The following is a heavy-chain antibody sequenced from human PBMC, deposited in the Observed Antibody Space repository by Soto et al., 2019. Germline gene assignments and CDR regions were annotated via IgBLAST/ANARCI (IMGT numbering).Heavy chain of an antibody. D-gene: IGHD1-20*01. CDR3: ARANNWNEFDY. CDR1: GFTFSDYY. CDR2: IHSSGSTI. J-gene: IGHJ4*02. Sequence: QVQLVESGGGLVKPGGSLRLSCAASGFTFSDYYMSWIRQAPGKGLEWVSHIHSSGSTIYYSDSVKGRFTISRDNAKNSLHLQMSSLRAEDTAVFYCARANNWNEFDYWGQGTLVTVSS. V-gene: IGHV3-11*01.